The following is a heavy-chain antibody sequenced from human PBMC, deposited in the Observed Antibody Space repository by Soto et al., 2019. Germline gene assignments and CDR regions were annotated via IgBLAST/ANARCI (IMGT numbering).Heavy chain of an antibody. Sequence: GGSLRLACAASGFTLSSYAMSWVRQAPGKGLEWVSAISGSGGSTYYADSVKGRFTISRDNSKNTLYLQMNSLRAEDTAVYYCANFPGGDYWRDLFYYGMDVWGQGTTVTVSS. CDR1: GFTLSSYA. V-gene: IGHV3-23*01. D-gene: IGHD4-17*01. CDR2: ISGSGGST. J-gene: IGHJ6*02. CDR3: ANFPGGDYWRDLFYYGMDV.